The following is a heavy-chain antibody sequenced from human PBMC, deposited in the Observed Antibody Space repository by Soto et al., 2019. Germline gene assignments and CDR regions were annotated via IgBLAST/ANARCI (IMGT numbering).Heavy chain of an antibody. V-gene: IGHV1-69*13. J-gene: IGHJ4*02. Sequence: GASVKVSCKASGGTFSSYAISWVRQAPGQGLEWMGGIIPIFGTANYAQKFQGRVTITADESTSTAYMELSSLRSEDTAVYYCARAENLGYCTNGVCSRSRWAYPYWGQGTLVTVS. D-gene: IGHD2-8*01. CDR1: GGTFSSYA. CDR2: IIPIFGTA. CDR3: ARAENLGYCTNGVCSRSRWAYPY.